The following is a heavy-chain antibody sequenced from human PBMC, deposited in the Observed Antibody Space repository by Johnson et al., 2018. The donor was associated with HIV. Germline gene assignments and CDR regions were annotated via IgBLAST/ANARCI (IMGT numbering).Heavy chain of an antibody. V-gene: IGHV3-9*01. CDR2: ISWNSGSI. J-gene: IGHJ3*02. Sequence: VQLVESGGGVVRPGGSLRLSCAASGFTFDDYAMHWVRQAPGKGLEWVSGISWNSGSIGYADSVKGRFTISRDNAKNSLYLQMNSLTPEDTGVYYCAKERRAPRAFDIWGQGTMVTVSS. CDR1: GFTFDDYA. CDR3: AKERRAPRAFDI.